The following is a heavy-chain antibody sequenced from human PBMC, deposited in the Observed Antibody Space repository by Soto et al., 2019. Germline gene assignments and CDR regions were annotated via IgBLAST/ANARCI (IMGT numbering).Heavy chain of an antibody. CDR3: ARGSNWNSNCFDP. CDR1: GYTFTNYF. D-gene: IGHD1-1*01. CDR2: INPDSGGT. Sequence: QVQLVQSGAEVKRPGASVKVSCKTSGYTFTNYFMHWVRQAPGQGLESMGWINPDSGGTMFAQKFQGRVTMTRDTSISTVYMELTSLSSDDTAVYYCARGSNWNSNCFDPWGQVTLVTVSS. J-gene: IGHJ5*02. V-gene: IGHV1-2*02.